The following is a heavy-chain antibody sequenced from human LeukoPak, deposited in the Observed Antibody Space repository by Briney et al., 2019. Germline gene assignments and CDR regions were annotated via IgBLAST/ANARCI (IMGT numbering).Heavy chain of an antibody. D-gene: IGHD6-13*01. CDR2: IRSKAYGGTT. Sequence: PGGSLRLSCAASGFTFSNAWMSWVRQAPGKGLEWVGFIRSKAYGGTTEYAASVKGRFTISRDDSKSIAYLQLNSLKTEDTAVYYCTRVRSSWYYFDYWGQGTLVTVSS. V-gene: IGHV3-49*04. J-gene: IGHJ4*02. CDR3: TRVRSSWYYFDY. CDR1: GFTFSNAW.